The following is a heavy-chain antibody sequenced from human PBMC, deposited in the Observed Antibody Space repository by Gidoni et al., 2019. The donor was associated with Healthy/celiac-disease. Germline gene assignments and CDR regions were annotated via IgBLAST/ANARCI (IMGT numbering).Heavy chain of an antibody. CDR1: GGTFSSYA. Sequence: QVQLVQSGAEVKKPGSSVKVSCKASGGTFSSYAISWVRQAPGQGLEWMGGIIPIFGTANYAQNFQGRVTITADKSTSTAYLYLSSLRSEDTAVYYCARVWLDKDYGSGFDYWGQGTLVTVSS. J-gene: IGHJ4*02. CDR2: IIPIFGTA. V-gene: IGHV1-69*06. CDR3: ARVWLDKDYGSGFDY. D-gene: IGHD2-15*01.